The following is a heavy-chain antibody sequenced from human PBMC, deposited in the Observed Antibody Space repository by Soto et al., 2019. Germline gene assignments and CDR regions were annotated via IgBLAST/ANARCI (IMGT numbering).Heavy chain of an antibody. D-gene: IGHD3-10*01. Sequence: QVQLVESGGGLVKPGGSLRLSCAASGFSFGDSYMSWIRQSAGKGLEWLSYISGGSSYTKYAESVKGRFTISRDNARRSLFLQVTGLRAEDTAIYYCAKTRVADSGYYFDHWGQGTMVTVSS. J-gene: IGHJ4*02. CDR2: ISGGSSYT. CDR3: AKTRVADSGYYFDH. V-gene: IGHV3-11*05. CDR1: GFSFGDSY.